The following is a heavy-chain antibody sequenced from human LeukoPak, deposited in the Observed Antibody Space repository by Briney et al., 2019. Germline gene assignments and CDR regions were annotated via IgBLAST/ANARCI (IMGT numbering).Heavy chain of an antibody. D-gene: IGHD3-9*01. J-gene: IGHJ6*02. CDR3: ARAGYDILTGYPYYGMDV. CDR1: GFTFSSYS. Sequence: GGSLRLTCAASGFTFSSYSMNWVRQAPGKGLEWVSSISSSSSYIYYADSVKGRFTISRDNAKNSLYLQMNSLRAEDTAVYYCARAGYDILTGYPYYGMDVWGQGTTVTVSS. CDR2: ISSSSSYI. V-gene: IGHV3-21*01.